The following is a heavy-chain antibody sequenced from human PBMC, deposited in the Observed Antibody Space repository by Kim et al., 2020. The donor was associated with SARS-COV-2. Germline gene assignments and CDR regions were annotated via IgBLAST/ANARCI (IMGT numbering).Heavy chain of an antibody. Sequence: GGSLRLPCAASGFTLSSYWLFWVRPPPSPCLYFFAPLKPYVLEIYYIDSVKGRFTISRDNDKNSVYLQFNSLRVEDTAVYYCVRDGSSCWYFDYWGQGTLVTVSS. V-gene: IGHV3-7*03. CDR2: LKPYVLEI. J-gene: IGHJ4*02. D-gene: IGHD3-3*01. CDR1: GFTLSSYW. CDR3: VRDGSSCWYFDY.